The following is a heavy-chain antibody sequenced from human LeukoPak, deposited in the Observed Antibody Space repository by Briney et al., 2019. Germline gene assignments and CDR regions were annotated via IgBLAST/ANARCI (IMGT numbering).Heavy chain of an antibody. Sequence: PGGSLRLSCAASGFTFSSYGMHWVRQAPGKGLEWVAFIRYDGSNKYYADSVKGRFTISRDNSKNTLYLQMNSLRAEDTAVYYCATYPEVVVPAAISAYWGQGTLVTVSS. CDR2: IRYDGSNK. D-gene: IGHD2-2*01. V-gene: IGHV3-30*02. CDR1: GFTFSSYG. CDR3: ATYPEVVVPAAISAY. J-gene: IGHJ4*02.